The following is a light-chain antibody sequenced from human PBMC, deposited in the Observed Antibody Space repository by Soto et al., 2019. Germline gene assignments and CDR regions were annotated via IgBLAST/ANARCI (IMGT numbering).Light chain of an antibody. J-gene: IGKJ2*01. V-gene: IGKV3-15*01. Sequence: EIVMTQSPATLSVSPGERATLSCRASQSISTELAWYQQKPGQPPRLLIYSASTRTTGVPARFTGSGSGSEFTLTISGLQYEDFAVYYCQQGHKSPLTFGRGTRLEI. CDR3: QQGHKSPLT. CDR2: SAS. CDR1: QSISTE.